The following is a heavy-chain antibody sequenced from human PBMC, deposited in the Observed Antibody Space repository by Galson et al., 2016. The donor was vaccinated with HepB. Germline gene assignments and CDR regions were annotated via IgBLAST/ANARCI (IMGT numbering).Heavy chain of an antibody. CDR1: GFTFSAHY. CDR3: TRDPDTSSKVDV. V-gene: IGHV3-11*01. D-gene: IGHD5-18*01. CDR2: IDSSGRPL. Sequence: SLRLSCAASGFTFSAHYMSWIRQAPGKGLEWISYIDSSGRPLYYAVSVKGRFTISRDNVRNTLYLGMNGLRDEDTAIYYCTRDPDTSSKVDVWGQGTTVIVSS. J-gene: IGHJ6*02.